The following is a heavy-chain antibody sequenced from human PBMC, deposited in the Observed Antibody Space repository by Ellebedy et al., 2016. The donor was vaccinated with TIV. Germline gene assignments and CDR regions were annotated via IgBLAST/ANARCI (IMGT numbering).Heavy chain of an antibody. J-gene: IGHJ5*02. Sequence: GESLKISXKGSGYSFTSYWIGWVRQMPGKGLEWMGIIYPGDSDTRYSPSFQGQVTISADKSISTAYLQWSSLKASDTAMYYCARTLYGSGSNNWFDPWGQGTLVTVSS. CDR2: IYPGDSDT. CDR1: GYSFTSYW. V-gene: IGHV5-51*01. CDR3: ARTLYGSGSNNWFDP. D-gene: IGHD3-10*01.